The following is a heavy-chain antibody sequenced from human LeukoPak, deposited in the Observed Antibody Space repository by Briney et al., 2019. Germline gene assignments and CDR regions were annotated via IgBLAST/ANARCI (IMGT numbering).Heavy chain of an antibody. J-gene: IGHJ4*02. CDR2: MNPNSGNT. CDR3: ARESRTYDSSGYYFDY. D-gene: IGHD3-22*01. CDR1: GYTFTSYD. Sequence: GASVKVSCKASGYTFTSYDINWVRQATGQGLEWMGWMNPNSGNTGYAQKFQGRVTMTRNTPISTAYMELSSLRSEDTAVYYCARESRTYDSSGYYFDYWGQGTLVTVSS. V-gene: IGHV1-8*01.